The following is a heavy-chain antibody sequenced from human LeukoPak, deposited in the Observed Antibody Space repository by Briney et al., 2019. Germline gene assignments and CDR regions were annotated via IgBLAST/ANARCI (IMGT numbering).Heavy chain of an antibody. V-gene: IGHV3-74*01. CDR2: INSDASVT. D-gene: IGHD5-18*01. CDR1: GLSFSNYW. CDR3: ARDRGWIQLWHDAFDI. J-gene: IGHJ3*02. Sequence: GGSLRLSCEASGLSFSNYWMSWVRQTPGKGLVWVSRINSDASVTTYADSVKGRFTISRDNSKNTLYLQMNSLRAEDTAVYYCARDRGWIQLWHDAFDIWGQGTMVTVSS.